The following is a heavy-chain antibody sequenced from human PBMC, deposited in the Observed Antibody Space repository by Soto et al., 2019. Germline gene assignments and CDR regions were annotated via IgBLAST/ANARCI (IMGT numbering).Heavy chain of an antibody. CDR1: GFTFDDYS. V-gene: IGHV3-48*02. CDR3: ARDHNWSFDY. Sequence: GGSLRLFCAASGFTFDDYSMNWARQAPGKGLESVSYIGRTRKYIDYADSVKGRFTISSDGAKNSVFLQMNSLRDEDTAVYYCARDHNWSFDYWGQGIPVTVSS. J-gene: IGHJ4*02. D-gene: IGHD1-20*01. CDR2: IGRTRKYI.